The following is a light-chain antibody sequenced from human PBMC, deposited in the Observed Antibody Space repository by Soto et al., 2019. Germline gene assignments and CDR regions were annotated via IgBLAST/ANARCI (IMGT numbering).Light chain of an antibody. CDR1: QSLSSGY. CDR3: PQHGTSPPSWT. Sequence: ETVLTQSPGTLSLSPGERATLFCRASQSLSSGYLAWYQQRPGQAPRLLIYGASSRATGIPDRFSGSGSGTDFTLTISKLEPEDFAVYYCPQHGTSPPSWTFGQGTKVEIK. J-gene: IGKJ1*01. V-gene: IGKV3-20*01. CDR2: GAS.